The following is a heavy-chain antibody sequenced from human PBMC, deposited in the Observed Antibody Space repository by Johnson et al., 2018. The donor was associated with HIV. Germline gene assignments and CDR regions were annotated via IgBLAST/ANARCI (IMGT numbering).Heavy chain of an antibody. D-gene: IGHD3-22*01. CDR2: IKQDGSEK. V-gene: IGHV3-7*01. CDR3: AREYYYDSSGTPVFDI. CDR1: GFTFSSYW. Sequence: VQLVESGGGVVRPGGSLRVSCTASGFTFSSYWMSWVRQAPGKGLEWVANIKQDGSEKYYVDSVKGRFTISRDNAKNSLYLQMNSLRAEDTAVYYCAREYYYDSSGTPVFDIWGQGTMVTVSS. J-gene: IGHJ3*02.